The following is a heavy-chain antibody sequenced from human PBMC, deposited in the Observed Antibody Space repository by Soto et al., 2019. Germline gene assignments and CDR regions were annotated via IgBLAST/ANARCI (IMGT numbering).Heavy chain of an antibody. CDR1: GFTFSSYA. CDR2: ISGSGGST. Sequence: GGSLRLSCAASGFTFSSYAMSWVRQAPGKGLEWVSAISGSGGSTYYADSVKGRFTISRDNSKNTLYLQMNSLRAEDTAVYYCAKAVYCGGDCYSQSTLDYWGQGTLVTVSS. J-gene: IGHJ4*01. CDR3: AKAVYCGGDCYSQSTLDY. D-gene: IGHD2-21*01. V-gene: IGHV3-23*01.